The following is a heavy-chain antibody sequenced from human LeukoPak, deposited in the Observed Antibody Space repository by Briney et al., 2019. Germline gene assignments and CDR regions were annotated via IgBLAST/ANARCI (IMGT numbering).Heavy chain of an antibody. CDR1: GDSISSYY. J-gene: IGHJ5*02. D-gene: IGHD1-7*01. CDR3: ARRTLGKDWFDP. CDR2: IYYSGST. Sequence: SETLSLTCTVSGDSISSYYWSWIRQPPGKGLEWIGYIYYSGSTNYNPSLKSRVTISVDTSKNQFSLKLSSVSAADTAVYYCARRTLGKDWFDPWGQGTLVTVSS. V-gene: IGHV4-59*08.